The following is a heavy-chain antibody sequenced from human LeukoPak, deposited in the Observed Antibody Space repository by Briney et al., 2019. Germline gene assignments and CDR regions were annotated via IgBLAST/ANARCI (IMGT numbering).Heavy chain of an antibody. CDR3: ATGRAIEVLSAFNY. V-gene: IGHV3-23*01. CDR2: ISGSGAST. CDR1: EIIFSSYA. D-gene: IGHD2-15*01. Sequence: PGGSLRLSCAASEIIFSSYAMNWVRRAPGEGLEWLSAISGSGASTYYADSVKGRFTISRDNSLDTVYLQMDSLRADDTAVYYCATGRAIEVLSAFNYWGQGTVVTVSS. J-gene: IGHJ4*02.